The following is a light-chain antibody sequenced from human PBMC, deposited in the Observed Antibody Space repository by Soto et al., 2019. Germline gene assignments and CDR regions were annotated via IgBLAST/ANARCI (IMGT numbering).Light chain of an antibody. CDR1: NIGSKS. CDR3: QLWVSSSHHFYA. J-gene: IGLJ1*01. CDR2: NDR. Sequence: SYELAQPPSVSVAPGQTARITCGGDNIGSKSVHWYQQKPGQAPVLVVYNDRDRPSGTPERFSGSNSGNTATLTISRVEAGDEADYYCQLWVSSSHHFYAFGTGTKLTVL. V-gene: IGLV3-21*02.